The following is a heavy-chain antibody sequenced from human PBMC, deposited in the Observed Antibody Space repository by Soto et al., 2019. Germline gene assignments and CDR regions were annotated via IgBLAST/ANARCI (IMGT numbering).Heavy chain of an antibody. J-gene: IGHJ4*02. CDR2: ISSSSTI. CDR3: ARGGWSSSS. CDR1: GFTFSSYS. Sequence: GGSLRLSCAASGFTFSSYSMNWVRQAPGKGLEWVSYISSSSTIYYADSVKGRFTISRDNAKNSLYPQMNSLRDEDTAVYYCARGGWSSSSWGQGTLVTVSS. D-gene: IGHD6-6*01. V-gene: IGHV3-48*02.